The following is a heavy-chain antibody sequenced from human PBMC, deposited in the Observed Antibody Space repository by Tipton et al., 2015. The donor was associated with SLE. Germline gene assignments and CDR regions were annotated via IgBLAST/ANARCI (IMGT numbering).Heavy chain of an antibody. CDR3: ATGHFDY. CDR1: GASVRSTSYH. D-gene: IGHD1-14*01. Sequence: TLSLTCFVSGASVRSTSYHWGWIRQPPGKGLEWIGNIYYDGSAYYTPSLESRVSISVDTSKNQVSLRLASVSAADTAVYYCATGHFDYWGQGSLVTVSS. CDR2: IYYDGSA. V-gene: IGHV4-39*07. J-gene: IGHJ4*02.